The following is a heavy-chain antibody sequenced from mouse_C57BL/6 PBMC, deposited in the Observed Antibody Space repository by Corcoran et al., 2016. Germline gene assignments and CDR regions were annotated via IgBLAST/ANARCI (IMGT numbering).Heavy chain of an antibody. V-gene: IGHV9-3*01. J-gene: IGHJ4*01. CDR2: INTYSGVP. Sequence: QIQLVQSGPELKKPGETVKISCKASGYTFTTYGMSWVKQAPGKGLKWMGWINTYSGVPTYADDFKGRFAFSLETSASTAYLQINNLKNEDTATYFCARRGENGYYDAMDYWGQGTSVTVSS. CDR1: GYTFTTYG. D-gene: IGHD2-2*01. CDR3: ARRGENGYYDAMDY.